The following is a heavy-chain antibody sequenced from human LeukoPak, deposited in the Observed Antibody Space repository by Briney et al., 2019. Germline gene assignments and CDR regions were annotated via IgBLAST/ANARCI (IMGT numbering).Heavy chain of an antibody. CDR1: GYTFTSYG. D-gene: IGHD3-10*02. V-gene: IGHV1-18*01. Sequence: ASVKVSCKASGYTFTSYGISWVRQAPGQGLEWMGWISAYNGNTNYAQKLQGRVTMTTDTSTSTAYMELRSLRSDDTAVYYCARFPRRMLGRVNVCDPGGQGTLVTVSA. CDR2: ISAYNGNT. J-gene: IGHJ5*02. CDR3: ARFPRRMLGRVNVCDP.